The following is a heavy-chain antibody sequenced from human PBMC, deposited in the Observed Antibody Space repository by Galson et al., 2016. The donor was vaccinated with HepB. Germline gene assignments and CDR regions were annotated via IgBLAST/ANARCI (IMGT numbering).Heavy chain of an antibody. D-gene: IGHD5-18*01. Sequence: SLRLSCAASGFTFNTYNMNWVRQTPGKGLELVSSITSSSSYIYYTDSVKGRFTISRDNAKNSLYLQMNSLRAEDTAIYYCARDPLGYSYALVRYFDYWGQGTLVTVSS. CDR1: GFTFNTYN. CDR3: ARDPLGYSYALVRYFDY. V-gene: IGHV3-21*01. J-gene: IGHJ4*02. CDR2: ITSSSSYI.